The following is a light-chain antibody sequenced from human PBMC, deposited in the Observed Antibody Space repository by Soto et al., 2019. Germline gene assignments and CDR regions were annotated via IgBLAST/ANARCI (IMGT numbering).Light chain of an antibody. CDR3: SSYAASNNFYFV. J-gene: IGLJ3*02. CDR1: SSDVGGYNY. Sequence: SVLPQPPSASGSPGQSVTTSCTGTSSDVGGYNYVSWYQQYPGRAPKLMIYEVTKRPSGVPDRFSGSKSGNTASLTVSGLQAEDEADYYCSSYAASNNFYFVFGGGTQLTVL. V-gene: IGLV2-8*01. CDR2: EVT.